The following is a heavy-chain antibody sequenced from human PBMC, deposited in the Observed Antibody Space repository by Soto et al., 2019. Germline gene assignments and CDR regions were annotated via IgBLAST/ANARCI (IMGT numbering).Heavy chain of an antibody. D-gene: IGHD6-19*01. Sequence: ASVKVSCKASAYTFNSYGISWVRQAPGQGLEWVGWISTYNGNSKYAQKYQGRVTMTTDTSASTAYMELSSLRSDDTAVYYCARAVAVPADFDYWGQGTLVTVSS. J-gene: IGHJ4*02. CDR2: ISTYNGNS. CDR3: ARAVAVPADFDY. V-gene: IGHV1-18*01. CDR1: AYTFNSYG.